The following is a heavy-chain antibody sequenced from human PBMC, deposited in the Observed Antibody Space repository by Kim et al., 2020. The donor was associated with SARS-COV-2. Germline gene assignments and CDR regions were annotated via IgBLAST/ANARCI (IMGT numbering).Heavy chain of an antibody. CDR3: ARGASGSISSRYYFYGM. V-gene: IGHV3-23*01. CDR1: GFTFSNYA. Sequence: GGSLRLSCAASGFTFSNYAMSWVRQAPGKGLEWVSAISGTGGSTYYSGSVKGRFTISRDKSKNTVYMQMNNLRAEDTAVYYCARGASGSISSRYYFYGM. J-gene: IGHJ6*01. D-gene: IGHD3-10*01. CDR2: ISGTGGST.